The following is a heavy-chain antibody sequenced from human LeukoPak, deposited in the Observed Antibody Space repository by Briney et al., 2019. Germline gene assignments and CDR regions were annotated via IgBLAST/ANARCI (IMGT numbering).Heavy chain of an antibody. V-gene: IGHV3-48*03. CDR1: EFAFSSYE. CDR2: ISNTGNTI. J-gene: IGHJ4*02. D-gene: IGHD6-19*01. CDR3: AGGLGSGWRY. Sequence: GGSLRLSCTTSEFAFSSYEMNWIRQAPGKGLEWVSYISNTGNTIYYADSVKGRFTISRDNAKNSPYLQMNSLRVEDTALYYCAGGLGSGWRYWGQGTLVTVSS.